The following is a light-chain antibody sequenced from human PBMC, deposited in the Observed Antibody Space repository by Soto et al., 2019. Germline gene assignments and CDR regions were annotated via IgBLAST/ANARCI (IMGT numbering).Light chain of an antibody. CDR3: QQYNRWPLA. CDR1: QSVEDD. CDR2: GAT. V-gene: IGKV3-15*01. J-gene: IGKJ4*01. Sequence: VMTQSPATLAVSPGGRATLSCRASQSVEDDVAWYQQRPGQAPRLLISGATERATDVPARFSGSGSGTDFTLTINSLQSDDIGVYYCQQYNRWPLAFGGGTKVELK.